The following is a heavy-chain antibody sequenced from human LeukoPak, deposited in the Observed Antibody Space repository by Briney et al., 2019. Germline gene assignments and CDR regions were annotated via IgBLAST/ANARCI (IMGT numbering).Heavy chain of an antibody. CDR3: ARDQPLAYYYYYGMDV. Sequence: SETLSLTCTVSGGSISSSSYYWGWIRQPPGKGLEWIGSIYYSGSTYYNPSLKSRVTISVDTSKNQFSLKLSSVTAADTAVYYCARDQPLAYYYYYGMDVWGQGTTVTVSS. V-gene: IGHV4-39*07. CDR1: GGSISSSSYY. J-gene: IGHJ6*02. CDR2: IYYSGST.